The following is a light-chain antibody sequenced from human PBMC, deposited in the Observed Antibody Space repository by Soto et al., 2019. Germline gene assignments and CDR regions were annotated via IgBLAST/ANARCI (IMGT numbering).Light chain of an antibody. Sequence: QSALTQPHSGSGTPGQRVTISCSGSSSNIGTSSVHWFQQLPGTAPKLLISTTNQRPSGVPERFSGSQSGTSASLAISGLQSEDEADYYCAAWDDSLNGHVFGTGTKVTVL. CDR2: TTN. CDR1: SSNIGTSS. CDR3: AAWDDSLNGHV. V-gene: IGLV1-44*01. J-gene: IGLJ1*01.